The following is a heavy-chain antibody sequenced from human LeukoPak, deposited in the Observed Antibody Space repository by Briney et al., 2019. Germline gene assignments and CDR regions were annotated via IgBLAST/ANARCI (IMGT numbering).Heavy chain of an antibody. CDR1: GFTFDDYA. CDR3: AKDMAAYYYASGNIDY. D-gene: IGHD3-10*01. Sequence: GGSLRLSCAASGFTFDDYAMHWVRQAPGKGLEWVSLISWYGDSTYYADYVKGRFTISRDNSKNSLYLQMNRLRAEDTALYYCAKDMAAYYYASGNIDYWGQATLPTVPS. J-gene: IGHJ4*02. CDR2: ISWYGDST. V-gene: IGHV3-43D*03.